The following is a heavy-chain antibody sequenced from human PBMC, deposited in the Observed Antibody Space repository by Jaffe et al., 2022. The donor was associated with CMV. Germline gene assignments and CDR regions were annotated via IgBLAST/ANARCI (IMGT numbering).Heavy chain of an antibody. CDR1: GYTLTELS. Sequence: QVQLVQSGAEVKKPGASVKVSCKVSGYTLTELSMHWVRQAPGKGLEWMGGFDPEDGETIYAQKFQGRVTMTEDTSTDTAYMELSSLRSEDTAVYYCATAAFLGSYEPPPYGVRGAFDIWGQGTMVTVSS. J-gene: IGHJ3*02. CDR3: ATAAFLGSYEPPPYGVRGAFDI. CDR2: FDPEDGET. V-gene: IGHV1-24*01. D-gene: IGHD1-26*01.